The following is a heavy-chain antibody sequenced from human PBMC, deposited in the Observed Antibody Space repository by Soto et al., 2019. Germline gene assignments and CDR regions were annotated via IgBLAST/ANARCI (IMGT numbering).Heavy chain of an antibody. Sequence: QVQLQESGPGLVKPSETLSLTCTVSGGSIGSYYWNWIRQPPGKGLEWIGYIYYSGSTNYNPSLKSRVTISVDTSKTQSSLNLSSVTAAHTAVYYCARDGGFYSGMDVWGQGTTVTVSS. J-gene: IGHJ6*02. V-gene: IGHV4-59*01. CDR1: GGSIGSYY. CDR2: IYYSGST. CDR3: ARDGGFYSGMDV. D-gene: IGHD3-3*01.